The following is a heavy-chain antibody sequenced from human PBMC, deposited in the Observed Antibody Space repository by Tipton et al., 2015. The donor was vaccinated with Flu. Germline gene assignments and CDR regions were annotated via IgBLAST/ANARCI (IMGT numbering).Heavy chain of an antibody. CDR1: GGSIGSDSHYW. V-gene: IGHV4-61*02. Sequence: TLSLTCTVSGGSIGSDSHYWSYWSWIRQPAGKGLEWIGRTHASGSTNYNPSLKSRVTMSIDTSKNQFSLRLSPVTAADTAVYYCASSGFGKGDFWGQGTLVTVSS. CDR2: THASGST. D-gene: IGHD3-10*01. CDR3: ASSGFGKGDF. J-gene: IGHJ4*02.